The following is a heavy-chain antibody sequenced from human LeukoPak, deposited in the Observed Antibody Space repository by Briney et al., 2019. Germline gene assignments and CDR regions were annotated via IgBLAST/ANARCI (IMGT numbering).Heavy chain of an antibody. V-gene: IGHV3-48*04. CDR2: ISSRSSTI. CDR1: GFTFSTHD. J-gene: IGHJ3*02. CDR3: AKDYYDSSGYYLMNCAFDI. D-gene: IGHD3-22*01. Sequence: PGGSLRLSCAASGFTFSTHDLNWVRQAPGKGLEWVSFISSRSSTIYYADSVKGRFTISRDNAKNSLYLQMNSLRAEDTAVYYCAKDYYDSSGYYLMNCAFDIWGQGTMVTVSS.